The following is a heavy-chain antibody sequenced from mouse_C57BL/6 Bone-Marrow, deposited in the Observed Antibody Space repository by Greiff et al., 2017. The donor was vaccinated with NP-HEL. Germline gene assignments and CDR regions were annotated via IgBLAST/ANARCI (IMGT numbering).Heavy chain of an antibody. J-gene: IGHJ2*01. Sequence: ESGAELARPGASVKLSCKASGYTFTSYGISWVKQRPGQGLEWIGVIYPRSGNTYYNEKFKGKATLTADKSSSTASMELRGLTSEDSAVYFSAALSTTAFDYWGQGTTLTVSS. D-gene: IGHD1-2*01. CDR1: GYTFTSYG. CDR2: IYPRSGNT. V-gene: IGHV1-81*01. CDR3: AALSTTAFDY.